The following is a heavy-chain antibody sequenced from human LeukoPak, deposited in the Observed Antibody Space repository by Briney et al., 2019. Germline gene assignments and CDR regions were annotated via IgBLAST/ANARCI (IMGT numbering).Heavy chain of an antibody. CDR3: AGEEERGVTVAGTAFDY. D-gene: IGHD6-19*01. Sequence: GASVKVSCKASGGTFSSYSITRVRQAPGQGLEWMGRIIPTLGIANYAQKFQGRVTITADKSTSTAYMELSSLRSEDTAVYYCAGEEERGVTVAGTAFDYWGQGTLVTVSS. CDR1: GGTFSSYS. V-gene: IGHV1-69*04. CDR2: IIPTLGIA. J-gene: IGHJ4*02.